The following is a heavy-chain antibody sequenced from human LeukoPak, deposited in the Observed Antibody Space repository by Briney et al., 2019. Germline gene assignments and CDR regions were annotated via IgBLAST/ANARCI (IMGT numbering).Heavy chain of an antibody. Sequence: RGESLKISCQASGYYFNNYWIAWVRQMPGKGLEWMGGIYPGDSDTKYSPSLQGQVTISADKSISTAYLQWSSLKASDTAMYYCARQDSPYGAMCPCGQGTLVTVSS. V-gene: IGHV5-51*01. D-gene: IGHD4-17*01. CDR1: GYYFNNYW. CDR2: IYPGDSDT. J-gene: IGHJ5*02. CDR3: ARQDSPYGAMCP.